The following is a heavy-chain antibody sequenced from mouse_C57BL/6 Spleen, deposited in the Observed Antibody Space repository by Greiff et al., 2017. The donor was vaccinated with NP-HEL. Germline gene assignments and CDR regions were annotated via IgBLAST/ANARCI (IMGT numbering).Heavy chain of an antibody. V-gene: IGHV1-82*01. CDR1: GYAFSSSW. D-gene: IGHD1-1*01. CDR3: ARYYYGSSAPH. Sequence: QVQLQQSGPELVKPGASVKISCKASGYAFSSSWMNWVKQRPGKGLEWIGRIYPGDGDTNYNGKFKGKATLTADKSSSTAYMQLSSLTSEDSAVYFCARYYYGSSAPHWGQGTTLTVSS. CDR2: IYPGDGDT. J-gene: IGHJ2*01.